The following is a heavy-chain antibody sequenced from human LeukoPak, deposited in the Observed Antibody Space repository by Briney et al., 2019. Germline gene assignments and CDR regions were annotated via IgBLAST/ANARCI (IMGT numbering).Heavy chain of an antibody. Sequence: GGSLRLPCAASGFTFSSYAMSWVRQAPGKGLEWVSAISGSGGSTYYADSVKGWFTISRDNSKNTLYLQMNSLRAEDTAVYYCALNKYGDYEEYYFDYWGQGTLVTVSS. J-gene: IGHJ4*02. CDR2: ISGSGGST. D-gene: IGHD4-17*01. CDR3: ALNKYGDYEEYYFDY. CDR1: GFTFSSYA. V-gene: IGHV3-23*01.